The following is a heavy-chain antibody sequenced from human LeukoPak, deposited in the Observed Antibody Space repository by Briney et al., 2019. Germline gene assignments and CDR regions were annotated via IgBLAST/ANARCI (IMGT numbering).Heavy chain of an antibody. CDR3: ARAREMVYAYNWFDP. CDR1: GYTFTGYY. J-gene: IGHJ5*02. CDR2: MNPNSGNT. Sequence: ASVKVSCKASGYTFTGYYMHWVRQAPGQGLEWMGWMNPNSGNTGYAQKFQGRVTITRNTSISTAYMELSSLRSEDTAVYYCARAREMVYAYNWFDPWGQGTLVTVSS. D-gene: IGHD2-8*01. V-gene: IGHV1-8*03.